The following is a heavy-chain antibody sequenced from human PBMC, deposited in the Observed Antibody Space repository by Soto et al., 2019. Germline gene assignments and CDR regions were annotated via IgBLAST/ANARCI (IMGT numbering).Heavy chain of an antibody. J-gene: IGHJ6*02. Sequence: ASVKVSCKASGYTFTGHYMHWVRQAPGQGLEWMGWINPNSGGTNYAQKFQGWVTMTRDTSISTVYMELSRLRSDDTAVYYCARTSLYQLLLGGDYYVMDVWAQGTTVIGSS. CDR2: INPNSGGT. CDR3: ARTSLYQLLLGGDYYVMDV. CDR1: GYTFTGHY. D-gene: IGHD2-2*01. V-gene: IGHV1-2*04.